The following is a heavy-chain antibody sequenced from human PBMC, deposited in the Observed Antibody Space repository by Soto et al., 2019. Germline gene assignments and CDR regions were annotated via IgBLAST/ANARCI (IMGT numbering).Heavy chain of an antibody. CDR1: GYTFTSYC. CDR2: INPSGGST. D-gene: IGHD5-18*01. CDR3: ARDRGLQLWDY. V-gene: IGHV1-46*01. Sequence: ASVKVSCKASGYTFTSYCMHWVLQAPGQGLEWMGIINPSGGSTSYAQKFQGRVTMTRDTSTSTVYMELSSLRSEDTAVYYCARDRGLQLWDYWGQGTLVTVSS. J-gene: IGHJ4*02.